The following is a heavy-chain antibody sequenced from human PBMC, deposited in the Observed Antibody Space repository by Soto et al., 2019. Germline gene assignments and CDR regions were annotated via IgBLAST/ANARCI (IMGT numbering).Heavy chain of an antibody. Sequence: QVQLVQSGAEVTKPGSSVKVSCKASGGTFGSYAFSWVRQAPGQGLEWMGGIIPVSGAAHYAQKFQGRVTMTADESTSTDYMELSSLRTQDTAVYYCATALGCRSTSCTLDYWGQGTRVIVAS. D-gene: IGHD2-2*01. CDR2: IIPVSGAA. V-gene: IGHV1-69*01. J-gene: IGHJ4*02. CDR1: GGTFGSYA. CDR3: ATALGCRSTSCTLDY.